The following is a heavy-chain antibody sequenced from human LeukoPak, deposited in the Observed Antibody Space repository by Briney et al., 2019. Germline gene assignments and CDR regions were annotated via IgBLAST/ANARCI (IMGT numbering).Heavy chain of an antibody. CDR1: GFVFHDYA. CDR2: IRWNSGKI. J-gene: IGHJ4*02. Sequence: GGSLRLSCAASGFVFHDYAMHWVRQAPGKGLEGVSGIRWNSGKIGYADSVRGRFIIARDNANNSLFLQMNSLRAEDMALYYCAKSHEYGDYAPFDYWGQGTLVTVSS. V-gene: IGHV3-9*03. D-gene: IGHD4-17*01. CDR3: AKSHEYGDYAPFDY.